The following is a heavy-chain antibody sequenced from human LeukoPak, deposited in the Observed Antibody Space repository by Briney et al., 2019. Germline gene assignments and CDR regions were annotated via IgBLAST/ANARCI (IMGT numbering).Heavy chain of an antibody. CDR3: ARSRGFSGSYYGGVLNY. J-gene: IGHJ4*02. Sequence: ASVKVSCKASGYTFTGYYMHWVRQAPGQGLEWMGWISAYNGNTNYAQKLQGRVTMTTDTSTSTAYMELRSLRSDDTAVYYCARSRGFSGSYYGGVLNYWGQGTLVTVSS. CDR1: GYTFTGYY. D-gene: IGHD1-26*01. CDR2: ISAYNGNT. V-gene: IGHV1-18*04.